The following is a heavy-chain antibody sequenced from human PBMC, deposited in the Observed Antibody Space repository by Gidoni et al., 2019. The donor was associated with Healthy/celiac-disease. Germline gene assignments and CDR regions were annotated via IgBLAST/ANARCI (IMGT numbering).Heavy chain of an antibody. CDR3: ARDGLYSDLWNRGNYYYYYGMDV. V-gene: IGHV3-21*01. D-gene: IGHD1-26*01. CDR2: ISSSSSYI. CDR1: GFTFRSYS. J-gene: IGHJ6*02. Sequence: EVQLVESGGGLVKPGGSLRLSCAASGFTFRSYSMNWVRQAPGKGLEWVSSISSSSSYIYYADSVKGRFTISRDNAKNSLYLQMNSLRAEDTAVYYCARDGLYSDLWNRGNYYYYYGMDVWGQGTTVTVSS.